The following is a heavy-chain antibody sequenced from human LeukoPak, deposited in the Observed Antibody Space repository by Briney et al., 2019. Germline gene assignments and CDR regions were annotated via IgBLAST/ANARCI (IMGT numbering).Heavy chain of an antibody. Sequence: SETLSLTCTVSGGSISSSSYYWGWIRQPPGKGLEWIGSIYYSGSTYYNPSLKSRVTISVDTSKNQFFLKLSSVTAADTAVYYCAVSSSWVFDAFDIWGQGTMVTVSS. CDR2: IYYSGST. J-gene: IGHJ3*02. CDR1: GGSISSSSYY. CDR3: AVSSSWVFDAFDI. D-gene: IGHD6-13*01. V-gene: IGHV4-39*07.